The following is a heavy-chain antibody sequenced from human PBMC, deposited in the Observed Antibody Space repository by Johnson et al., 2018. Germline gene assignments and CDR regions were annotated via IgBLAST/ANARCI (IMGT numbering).Heavy chain of an antibody. CDR3: AKGLGFFRSTSCDTWGSDYYYGMDV. V-gene: IGHV3-23*04. CDR2: ISGSGGST. J-gene: IGHJ6*02. CDR1: GFTFDDYA. D-gene: IGHD2-2*02. Sequence: VQLVQSGGGLVQPGRSLRLSCAASGFTFDDYAMHWVRQAPGKGLEWVSAISGSGGSTYYADSVKGRFTIPRDNSKNTLYRQMNSLRAEDTAVIYWAKGLGFFRSTSCDTWGSDYYYGMDVWGQGTTVTVSS.